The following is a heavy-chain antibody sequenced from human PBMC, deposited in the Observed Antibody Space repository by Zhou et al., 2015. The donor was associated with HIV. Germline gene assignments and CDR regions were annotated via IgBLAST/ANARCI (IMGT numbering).Heavy chain of an antibody. J-gene: IGHJ4*02. D-gene: IGHD3-22*01. CDR2: ISGSGGST. V-gene: IGHV3-23*01. Sequence: EVQLFGVWGRLGTAWGGSLRLSCAASGFTFSSYAMSWVRQAPGKGLEWVSAISGSGGSTYYADSVKGRFTISRDNSKNTLYLQMNSLRAEDTAVYYCAKMAPTAMIVVTSPFFCDYWGQGTLVTVSS. CDR1: GFTFSSYA. CDR3: AKMAPTAMIVVTSPFFCDY.